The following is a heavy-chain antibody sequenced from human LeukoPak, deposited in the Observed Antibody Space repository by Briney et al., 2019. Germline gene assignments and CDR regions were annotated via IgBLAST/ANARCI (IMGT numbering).Heavy chain of an antibody. D-gene: IGHD3-10*01. CDR2: IRYDGSNK. CDR3: AKDRFGEPDYFDY. V-gene: IGHV3-30*02. Sequence: GGSLRLSCAASGFTFSSYGMHWVRQAPGKGLEWVAFIRYDGSNKYYADSVKGRFTISRDNSKNTLYLQMNSLRAEDTAVYSCAKDRFGEPDYFDYWGQGTLVTVSS. J-gene: IGHJ4*02. CDR1: GFTFSSYG.